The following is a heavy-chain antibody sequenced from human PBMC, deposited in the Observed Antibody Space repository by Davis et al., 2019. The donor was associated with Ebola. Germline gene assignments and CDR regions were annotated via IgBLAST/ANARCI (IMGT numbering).Heavy chain of an antibody. V-gene: IGHV4-39*01. J-gene: IGHJ5*02. Sequence: MPSETLSLTCTVSGGSVSSGAYYWGWIRQPPGKGLEWIGSIYYSGSTYYNPSLKSRVTISVDTSKNQFSLKLSSVTAADTAVYYCARGSSWYIIGWGWFDPWGQGTLVTVSS. CDR1: GGSVSSGAYY. D-gene: IGHD6-13*01. CDR3: ARGSSWYIIGWGWFDP. CDR2: IYYSGST.